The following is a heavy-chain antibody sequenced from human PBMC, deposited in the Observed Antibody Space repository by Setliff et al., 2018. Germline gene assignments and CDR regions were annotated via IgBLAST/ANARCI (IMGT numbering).Heavy chain of an antibody. V-gene: IGHV3-7*03. J-gene: IGHJ6*02. CDR1: GFTFNTFW. D-gene: IGHD5-18*01. Sequence: PGGSLRLSCAASGFTFNTFWMTWVRQAPGKGLEWVANINPGGSEEYYLDSVKGRFTISRDNAKTSLYLLMNSLKTEDTAVYYCISLWLGYYGLDVWGQGTTVTVSS. CDR3: ISLWLGYYGLDV. CDR2: INPGGSEE.